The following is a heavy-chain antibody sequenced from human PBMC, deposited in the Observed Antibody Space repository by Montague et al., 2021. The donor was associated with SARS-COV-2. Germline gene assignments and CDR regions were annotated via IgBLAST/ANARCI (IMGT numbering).Heavy chain of an antibody. D-gene: IGHD4-17*01. V-gene: IGHV4-34*01. CDR1: GASFSGNY. CDR2: VNSGGST. J-gene: IGHJ4*01. Sequence: SETLSLTCTVSGASFSGNYWTWLRQSPGKGLEWMGEVNSGGSTNYNPSYKSRVAISVDTSKNQFSLSLRSLTAADTVTYFCARSHYGDYFDFWGHGTQVTVSS. CDR3: ARSHYGDYFDF.